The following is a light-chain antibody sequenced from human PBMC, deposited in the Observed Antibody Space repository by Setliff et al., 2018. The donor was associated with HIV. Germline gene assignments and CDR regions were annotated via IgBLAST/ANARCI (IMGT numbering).Light chain of an antibody. CDR2: DVT. CDR3: YSYTAGTSYV. CDR1: SSDIGAYNY. J-gene: IGLJ1*01. Sequence: QSALAQPASVSGSPGQSITISCTGTSSDIGAYNYVSWYQQYPGKAPKLVIYDVTIRPSGVSNRFSGSKSGNTASLTISGLQAGDEGDYYCYSYTAGTSYVFGGGTKVTVL. V-gene: IGLV2-14*03.